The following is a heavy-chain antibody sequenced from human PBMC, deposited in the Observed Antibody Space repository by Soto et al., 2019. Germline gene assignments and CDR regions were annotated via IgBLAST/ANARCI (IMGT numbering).Heavy chain of an antibody. CDR1: GYSLTSYW. D-gene: IGHD6-6*01. J-gene: IGHJ4*02. Sequence: GVSLKISWKGSGYSLTSYWIGWVRQMPGKGLEWMGIIYPGDSDTRYSPSFQGQVTISADKSISTAYLQWSSLKASDTAMYYCARRLEGEQLDQLDYWGQGTLVTVSS. CDR3: ARRLEGEQLDQLDY. CDR2: IYPGDSDT. V-gene: IGHV5-51*01.